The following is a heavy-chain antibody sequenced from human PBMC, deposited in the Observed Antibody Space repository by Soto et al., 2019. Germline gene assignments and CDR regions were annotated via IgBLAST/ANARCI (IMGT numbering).Heavy chain of an antibody. J-gene: IGHJ5*02. Sequence: EVQLLESGGGLVQPGGSLRLSCAASGFTFADYAMTWVRQAPGKGLEWVSAIIGSGGSTYYADSVKGRFTISRDNSKNTLYLQMNSLRAEDTAVYYCAKGSPVVAAVDWFDPWGQGTLVTVSS. CDR2: IIGSGGST. CDR3: AKGSPVVAAVDWFDP. CDR1: GFTFADYA. V-gene: IGHV3-23*01. D-gene: IGHD2-15*01.